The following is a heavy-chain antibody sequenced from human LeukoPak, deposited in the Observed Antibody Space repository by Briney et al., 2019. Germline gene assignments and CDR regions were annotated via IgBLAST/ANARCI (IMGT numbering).Heavy chain of an antibody. V-gene: IGHV4-39*01. CDR3: SRYFDS. CDR2: IYNSGST. CDR1: GDSISSSSYY. J-gene: IGHJ4*02. Sequence: SPSETLSLTRIVSGDSISSSSYYWSWIRQPPGKGLEWIGSIYNSGSTYQNPSLKSRVTISVDTSKNQFSLKLSSVTAADTAVYYCSRYFDSWGQGTLVTVSS.